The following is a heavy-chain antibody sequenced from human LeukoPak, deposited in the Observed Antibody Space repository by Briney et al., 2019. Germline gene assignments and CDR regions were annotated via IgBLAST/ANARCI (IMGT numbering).Heavy chain of an antibody. CDR1: GGSISRSSYY. J-gene: IGHJ5*02. Sequence: SETLSLTCTVSGGSISRSSYYWGWIRQPPGKGLEWIGSIYYSGSTYYNPSLKSRVTISVDTSKNQFSLKLSSVTAADTAVYYCARHGPIAAAGTRGWFDPWGQGTLVTVSS. V-gene: IGHV4-39*01. CDR3: ARHGPIAAAGTRGWFDP. D-gene: IGHD6-13*01. CDR2: IYYSGST.